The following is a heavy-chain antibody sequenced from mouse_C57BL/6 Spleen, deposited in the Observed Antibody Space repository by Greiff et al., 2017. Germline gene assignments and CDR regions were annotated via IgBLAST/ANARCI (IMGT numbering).Heavy chain of an antibody. J-gene: IGHJ1*03. CDR1: GYTFTSYT. CDR3: ARRGNWDWYFDV. D-gene: IGHD4-1*01. CDR2: INPSSGYT. Sequence: QVQLQQSGAELARPGASVKMSCKASGYTFTSYTMHWVKQRPGQGLEWIGYINPSSGYTKYNQKFKDKATLTADKSSSTAYMQLSSLTSEDSAVYYCARRGNWDWYFDVWGTGTTVTVSS. V-gene: IGHV1-4*01.